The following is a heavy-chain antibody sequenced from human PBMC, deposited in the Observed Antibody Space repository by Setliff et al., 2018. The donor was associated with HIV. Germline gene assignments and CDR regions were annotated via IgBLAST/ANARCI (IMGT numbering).Heavy chain of an antibody. CDR1: GYTFTSYG. D-gene: IGHD6-6*01. J-gene: IGHJ4*02. V-gene: IGHV1-18*01. Sequence: ASVKVSCKASGYTFTSYGISWVRQAPGQGLEWMGWISTYNGNTNYAPKLQGRVTMTTDTSTSTAYMGLRSLTSDDTAVYYCARSRYSSSSGDYWGQGTLVTVSS. CDR2: ISTYNGNT. CDR3: ARSRYSSSSGDY.